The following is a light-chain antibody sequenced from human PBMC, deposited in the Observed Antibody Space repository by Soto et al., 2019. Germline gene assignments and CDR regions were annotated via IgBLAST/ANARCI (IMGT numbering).Light chain of an antibody. CDR2: ANR. CDR1: GTPYD. J-gene: IGLJ2*01. V-gene: IGLV1-40*01. Sequence: QSVLTQPPSVSGAPGQRVTISCTGIGTPYDVQWYQQSPGTAPKLLIYANRDRPSGVPDRFSGSRSGNTASLTISGLQDEDEAYYYCNSYTSSNTRLFGGGTKLTVL. CDR3: NSYTSSNTRL.